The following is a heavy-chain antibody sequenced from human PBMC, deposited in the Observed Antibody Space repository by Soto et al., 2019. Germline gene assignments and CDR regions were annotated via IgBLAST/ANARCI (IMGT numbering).Heavy chain of an antibody. CDR1: GFTFSSYS. D-gene: IGHD5-18*01. J-gene: IGHJ5*02. V-gene: IGHV3-48*02. Sequence: GGSLRLSCAASGFTFSSYSMNWVRQAPGKVLEWVSYISSSSSTIYYADSVKGRFTISRDNAKNSLYLQMNSLRDEDTAVYYCAREEGIQLWSFWFDPWGQGTLVTVSS. CDR3: AREEGIQLWSFWFDP. CDR2: ISSSSSTI.